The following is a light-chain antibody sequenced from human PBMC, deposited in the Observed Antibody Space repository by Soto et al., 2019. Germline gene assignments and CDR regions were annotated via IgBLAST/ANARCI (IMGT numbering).Light chain of an antibody. CDR2: DVS. CDR1: SSDVGGYNY. V-gene: IGLV2-11*01. J-gene: IGLJ1*01. Sequence: QSVLTQPRSVSGSPGQSVTISCTGTSSDVGGYNYVSWYQQHPGKAPKLMIYDVSKRPSGVPDRFSGSKSGNTASLTISGVQAEDEADYYCCSYAGTYTDVFGTATK. CDR3: CSYAGTYTDV.